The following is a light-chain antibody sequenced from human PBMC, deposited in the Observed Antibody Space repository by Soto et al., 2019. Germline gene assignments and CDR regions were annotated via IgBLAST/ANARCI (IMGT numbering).Light chain of an antibody. CDR2: EAS. CDR3: QHLNNYPLT. J-gene: IGKJ4*01. V-gene: IGKV1-9*01. CDR1: QVISSD. Sequence: DIQLTQSPSFLSASVGDRVTITCRASQVISSDLLWYQPKPGKAPKLLIYEASTLQSGVPSRFSGSGSGTEFTLTISSLQPEDFATYYCQHLNNYPLTFGGGTEVEIK.